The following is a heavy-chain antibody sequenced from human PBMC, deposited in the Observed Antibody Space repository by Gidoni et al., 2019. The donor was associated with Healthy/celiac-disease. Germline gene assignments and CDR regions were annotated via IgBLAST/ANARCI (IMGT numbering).Heavy chain of an antibody. CDR2: IIPIFGTA. Sequence: QVQLVQSGAEVKKPGSSVKVSCKASGGTFSSYAISWVRQAPGQGLEWMGGIIPIFGTANYAQKFQGRVTITADKSTSTAYMELSSLRSEDTAVYYCASYIVATKELLDGYYYYYMDVWGKGTTVTVSS. J-gene: IGHJ6*03. V-gene: IGHV1-69*06. D-gene: IGHD5-12*01. CDR3: ASYIVATKELLDGYYYYYMDV. CDR1: GGTFSSYA.